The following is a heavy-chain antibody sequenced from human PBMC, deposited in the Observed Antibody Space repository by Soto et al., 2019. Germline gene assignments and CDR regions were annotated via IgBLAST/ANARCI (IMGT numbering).Heavy chain of an antibody. CDR1: GFTVSSNY. Sequence: SLRLSCAASGFTVSSNYMSWVRQAPGKGLEWVSVIYSGGSTYYADSVKGRFTISRDNSKNTLYLQMNSLRAEDTAVYYCARARITRMTTVTTNYGMDVWGQGTTVTVSS. D-gene: IGHD4-17*01. CDR3: ARARITRMTTVTTNYGMDV. V-gene: IGHV3-53*01. CDR2: IYSGGST. J-gene: IGHJ6*02.